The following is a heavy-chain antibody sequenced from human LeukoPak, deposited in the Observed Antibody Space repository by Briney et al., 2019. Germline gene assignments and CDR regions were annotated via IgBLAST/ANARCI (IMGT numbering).Heavy chain of an antibody. CDR3: ARRYAAAFDY. CDR1: GGSFSGYY. CDR2: INHSGST. V-gene: IGHV4-34*01. J-gene: IGHJ4*02. D-gene: IGHD6-13*01. Sequence: SETLSLTCAVYGGSFSGYYWSWIRQPPGKGLEWIGEINHSGSTNYNPSLKSRVTISVDTSKNQFSLKLSSVTAADTAIYYCARRYAAAFDYWGQGTLVTVSS.